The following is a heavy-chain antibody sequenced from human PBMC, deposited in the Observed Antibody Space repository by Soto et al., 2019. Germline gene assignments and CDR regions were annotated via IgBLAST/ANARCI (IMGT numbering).Heavy chain of an antibody. J-gene: IGHJ6*03. Sequence: QVQLVQSGAEVKKPGSSVKVSCKASGGTFSSYTISWVRQAPGQGLEWMGRIIPILGIANYAQKFQGRVTSTADKSTSTAYMELSSLRSEDTAVYYCARSYGAYYMDVWGKGTTVTVSS. D-gene: IGHD3-16*01. CDR1: GGTFSSYT. CDR3: ARSYGAYYMDV. V-gene: IGHV1-69*02. CDR2: IIPILGIA.